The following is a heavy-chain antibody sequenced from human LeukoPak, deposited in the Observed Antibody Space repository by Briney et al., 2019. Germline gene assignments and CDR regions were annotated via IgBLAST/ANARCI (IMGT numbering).Heavy chain of an antibody. CDR2: ISGSGGST. CDR3: AKVRWLAPYDAFDI. CDR1: GFTFSSYG. V-gene: IGHV3-23*01. Sequence: PGGTLRLSCAASGFTFSSYGMRWVRQAPGKGLEWVSAISGSGGSTYYADSVKGRFTISRDNSKNTLYPQMNSLRAEDTAVYYCAKVRWLAPYDAFDIWGQGTMVTVSS. J-gene: IGHJ3*02. D-gene: IGHD4-23*01.